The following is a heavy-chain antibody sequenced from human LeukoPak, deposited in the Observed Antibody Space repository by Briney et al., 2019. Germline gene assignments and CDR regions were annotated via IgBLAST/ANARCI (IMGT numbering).Heavy chain of an antibody. CDR3: ARMHYIDYGSVQHLYFDY. CDR2: IIPIFGTA. D-gene: IGHD3-10*01. Sequence: GSSVKVSCKASGGTFSSYAISWVRQAPGQGLEWMGGIIPIFGTANYAQKFQGRVTITADESTSTAYMELSSLRSEDTAVYYCARMHYIDYGSVQHLYFDYWGQGTLVTVSS. J-gene: IGHJ4*02. V-gene: IGHV1-69*01. CDR1: GGTFSSYA.